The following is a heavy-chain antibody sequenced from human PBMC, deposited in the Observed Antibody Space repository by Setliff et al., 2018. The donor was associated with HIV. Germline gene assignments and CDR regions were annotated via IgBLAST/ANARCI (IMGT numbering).Heavy chain of an antibody. CDR2: ITHSGST. V-gene: IGHV4-34*01. J-gene: IGHJ4*02. Sequence: PSETLSLTCAVYGGSFSGHYWSWIRQPPGKGLEWIVEITHSGSTNYKPSIKSRFLISVDTSKNQFSLKVTSVTAADTAVYYCATRRRAGGTYFDYWGQGTLVTVSS. CDR3: ATRRRAGGTYFDY. D-gene: IGHD1-1*01. CDR1: GGSFSGHY.